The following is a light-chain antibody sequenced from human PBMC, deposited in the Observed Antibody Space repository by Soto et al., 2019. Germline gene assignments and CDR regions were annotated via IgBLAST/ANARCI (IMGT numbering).Light chain of an antibody. CDR3: QSYDSSLSAVV. CDR1: NSNIGAGYD. V-gene: IGLV1-40*01. CDR2: DES. Sequence: QSVLTQPPSVSGAPGQRVTISCTGSNSNIGAGYDVHWYQQLPGTAPKLLIYDESNRPSGVPDRLSGSKSGTSASLAITGLQAEDEADYYCQSYDSSLSAVVFGGGTKLTVL. J-gene: IGLJ2*01.